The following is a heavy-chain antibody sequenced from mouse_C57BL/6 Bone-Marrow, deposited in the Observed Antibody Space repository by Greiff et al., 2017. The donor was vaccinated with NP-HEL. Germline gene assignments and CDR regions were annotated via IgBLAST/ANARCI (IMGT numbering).Heavy chain of an antibody. Sequence: DVHLVESGGGLVKPGGSLKLSCAASGFTFSSYAMFWVRQTPEKRLGWVAPISDGGSNTYYPDNVKGRFTISRDNAKNNLYLQMSHLKSEDTAMYYCAREGVRYFDYWGQGTTLTVSS. CDR2: ISDGGSNT. V-gene: IGHV5-4*01. CDR3: AREGVRYFDY. CDR1: GFTFSSYA. J-gene: IGHJ2*01.